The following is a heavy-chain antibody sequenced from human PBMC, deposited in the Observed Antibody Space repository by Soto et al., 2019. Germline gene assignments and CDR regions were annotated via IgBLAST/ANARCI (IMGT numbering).Heavy chain of an antibody. CDR1: GFIFSDYA. CDR3: ARDGGPGIITFDS. D-gene: IGHD3-22*01. Sequence: EVQLLESGGGLVQPGGSLRLSCAASGFIFSDYAMSWVRHVPGKGLQWVSVISGTSGRTEYADSVRGRFTISRDNSKNTLYLDIDSLRADDTAVYYCARDGGPGIITFDSWGPGTLVHVSS. CDR2: ISGTSGRT. V-gene: IGHV3-23*01. J-gene: IGHJ4*02.